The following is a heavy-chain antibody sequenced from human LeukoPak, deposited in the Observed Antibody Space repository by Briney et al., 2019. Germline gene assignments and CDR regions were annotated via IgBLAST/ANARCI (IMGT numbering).Heavy chain of an antibody. J-gene: IGHJ4*02. D-gene: IGHD5-12*01. CDR1: GFTFSSYA. CDR3: AKTVGYSGYDQRGDYFDY. Sequence: PGGSLRLSCAASGFTFSSYAMSWVRQAPGKGLEWVSAISGSGGSTYYADSVKGRFTISRDNSKNTLYLQMNSLRAEDTAVYYCAKTVGYSGYDQRGDYFDYWGQGTLVTVSS. CDR2: ISGSGGST. V-gene: IGHV3-23*01.